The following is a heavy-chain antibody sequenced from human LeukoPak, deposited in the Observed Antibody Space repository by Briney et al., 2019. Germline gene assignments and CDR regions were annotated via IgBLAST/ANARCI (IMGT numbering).Heavy chain of an antibody. CDR2: ISYDGSNK. V-gene: IGHV3-30*18. Sequence: GGSLRLSCAASGFTFSSYGMHWVRQAPGKGLEWVAVISYDGSNKYYADPVKGRFTISRDNSKNTLYLQMNSLRAEDTAVYYCAKDQGYSSSWGVYYYYGMDVWGQGTTVTVSS. J-gene: IGHJ6*02. CDR1: GFTFSSYG. D-gene: IGHD6-13*01. CDR3: AKDQGYSSSWGVYYYYGMDV.